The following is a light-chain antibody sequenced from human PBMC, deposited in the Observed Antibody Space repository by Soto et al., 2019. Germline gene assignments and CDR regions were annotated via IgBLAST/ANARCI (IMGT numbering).Light chain of an antibody. V-gene: IGLV8-61*01. J-gene: IGLJ1*01. CDR2: STN. CDR1: SGSVSTGYY. Sequence: QTVVTQEPSFSVSPGGTVTLTCGLSSGSVSTGYYPSWYQQTPGQAPRTLIYSTNTRSSGVPDRFSGSKSGNMASLTISGLQAEDEADYYCSSNTFSDTYVFGTGTKLTVL. CDR3: SSNTFSDTYV.